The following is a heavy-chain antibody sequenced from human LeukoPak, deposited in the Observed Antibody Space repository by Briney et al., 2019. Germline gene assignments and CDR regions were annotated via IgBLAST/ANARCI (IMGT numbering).Heavy chain of an antibody. Sequence: ASVKVSCKASGYTFTSYGISWVRQAPGQGLELMGWISAYNGNTNYEQKLKGRVTMTTDTSTSTAYMELRSLRSDDTAVYYCARDITMIVVVTQEDAFDIWGQGTMVTVSS. J-gene: IGHJ3*02. V-gene: IGHV1-18*01. CDR3: ARDITMIVVVTQEDAFDI. D-gene: IGHD3-22*01. CDR1: GYTFTSYG. CDR2: ISAYNGNT.